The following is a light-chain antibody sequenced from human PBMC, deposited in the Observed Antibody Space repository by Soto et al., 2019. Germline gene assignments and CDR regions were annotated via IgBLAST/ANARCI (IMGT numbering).Light chain of an antibody. V-gene: IGKV3-11*01. CDR1: QSVGTF. Sequence: EIVLTQSPATLSLSAGERATLSCRASQSVGTFLAWYQQRPGQAPRLLIYDASITATGIPARFSGSGSGTEFTLTISSLEPEDFAVYYCQQRSSWFTFGQGTKLEIK. CDR2: DAS. J-gene: IGKJ2*01. CDR3: QQRSSWFT.